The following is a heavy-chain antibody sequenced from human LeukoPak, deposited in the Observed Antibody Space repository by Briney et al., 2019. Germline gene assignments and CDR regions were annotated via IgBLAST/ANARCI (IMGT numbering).Heavy chain of an antibody. CDR3: ASASIVVVVADTPDLYYYYYGMDV. D-gene: IGHD2-15*01. CDR1: GGSFSGYY. J-gene: IGHJ6*02. Sequence: KPSETLSLTCAVYGGSFSGYYWSWIRQPPGKGLEWIWEINNSGSTNYNPSLKSRVTISVDTSKNQFSLKLSSVTAADTAVYYCASASIVVVVADTPDLYYYYYGMDVWGQGTTVTVSS. CDR2: INNSGST. V-gene: IGHV4-34*01.